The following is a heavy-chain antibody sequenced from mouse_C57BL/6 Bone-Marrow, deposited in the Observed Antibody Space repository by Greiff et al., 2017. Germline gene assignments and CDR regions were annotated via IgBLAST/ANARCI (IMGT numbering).Heavy chain of an antibody. J-gene: IGHJ4*01. CDR1: GYSITSDY. CDR2: ISYSGST. D-gene: IGHD2-14*01. CDR3: ASGYDGYYAMDY. Sequence: EVKLVESGPGLAKPSQTLSLTCSVTGYSITSDYWNWIRKFPGNKLEYMGYISYSGSTYSNPSLKSRISITRDTSTNQYYLQLNSVTTEDTATYYCASGYDGYYAMDYWVQGTSVTVSS. V-gene: IGHV3-8*01.